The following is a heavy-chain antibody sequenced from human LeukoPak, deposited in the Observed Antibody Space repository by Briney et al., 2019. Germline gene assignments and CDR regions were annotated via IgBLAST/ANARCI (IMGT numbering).Heavy chain of an antibody. J-gene: IGHJ4*02. CDR3: ARIPRWNIVAPLRYFDY. CDR1: GGSISSSSYY. CDR2: INHSGST. Sequence: SETLSLTCTVSGGSISSSSYYWSWIRQPPGKGLEWIGEINHSGSTNYNPSLKSRVTISVDTSKNQFSLKLSSVTAADTAVYYCARIPRWNIVAPLRYFDYWGQGTLVTVSS. D-gene: IGHD5-12*01. V-gene: IGHV4-39*07.